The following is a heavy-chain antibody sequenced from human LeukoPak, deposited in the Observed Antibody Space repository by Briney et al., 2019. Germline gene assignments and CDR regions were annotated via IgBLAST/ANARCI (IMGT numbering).Heavy chain of an antibody. D-gene: IGHD6-6*01. CDR2: IYSSGST. Sequence: GGSLRLSCAASGFTVSTNYMSWVRQAPGKGLEWVSVIYSSGSTYYVDSVKGRFTIFRDNSKNTLYLQMNSLRAEDTAVYYCARDSGLAPYSSSTPFDYWGQGTLVTVSS. V-gene: IGHV3-66*03. CDR3: ARDSGLAPYSSSTPFDY. J-gene: IGHJ4*02. CDR1: GFTVSTNY.